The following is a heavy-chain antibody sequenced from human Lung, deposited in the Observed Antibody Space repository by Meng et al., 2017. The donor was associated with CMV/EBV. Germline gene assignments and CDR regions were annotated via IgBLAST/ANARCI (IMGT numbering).Heavy chain of an antibody. CDR3: ARAFGGTIFGVVNYYYGMDV. Sequence: SETLSLXCAVYGWSFSGYYWSWIRQPPGKGLEWIGEINHSGSTNYNPSLKSRVTISVDTSKNQFSLKLSSVTASDTAVYYFARAFGGTIFGVVNYYYGMDVWXQGTTVTVSS. D-gene: IGHD3-3*01. J-gene: IGHJ6*02. V-gene: IGHV4-34*01. CDR2: INHSGST. CDR1: GWSFSGYY.